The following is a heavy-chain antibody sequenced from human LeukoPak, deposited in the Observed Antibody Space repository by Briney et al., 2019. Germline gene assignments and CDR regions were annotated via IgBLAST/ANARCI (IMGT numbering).Heavy chain of an antibody. Sequence: GASVKVSCKASGGTFSSYAISWVRQAPGQGLEWMGRIIPILGIANYAQKFQGRVTITADKSTSTAYMELSSLRSEDTAVYDCASDTYYYDSSGYYYPGEAFDIWGQGTMVTVSS. D-gene: IGHD3-22*01. V-gene: IGHV1-69*04. J-gene: IGHJ3*02. CDR1: GGTFSSYA. CDR2: IIPILGIA. CDR3: ASDTYYYDSSGYYYPGEAFDI.